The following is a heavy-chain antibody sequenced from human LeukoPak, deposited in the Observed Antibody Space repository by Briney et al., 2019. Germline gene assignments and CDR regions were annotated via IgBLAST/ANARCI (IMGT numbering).Heavy chain of an antibody. CDR3: ARALGSSWDSSLDS. CDR2: ISYDGSVE. Sequence: GGSLRLSCTASGFIFSSYGMHWVRQAPGKGLEWVALISYDGSVEKNAASVKGRFTISRDNSKNTLYLQMNSLRTEDTAVYYCARALGSSWDSSLDSWGQGTLVPVSS. J-gene: IGHJ4*02. CDR1: GFIFSSYG. V-gene: IGHV3-30*03. D-gene: IGHD6-13*01.